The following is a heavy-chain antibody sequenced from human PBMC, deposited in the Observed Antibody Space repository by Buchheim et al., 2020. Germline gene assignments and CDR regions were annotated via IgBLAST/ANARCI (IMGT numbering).Heavy chain of an antibody. CDR3: AKGGYGDYPLGDY. CDR1: GFTFSSYG. J-gene: IGHJ4*02. Sequence: VQLVESGGGLVQPGGSLRLSCAASGFTFSSYGMHWVRQAPGKGLEWVAVISYDGSNKYYADSVKGRFTISRDNSKNTLYLQMNSLRAEDTAVYYCAKGGYGDYPLGDYWGQGTL. V-gene: IGHV3-30*18. D-gene: IGHD4-17*01. CDR2: ISYDGSNK.